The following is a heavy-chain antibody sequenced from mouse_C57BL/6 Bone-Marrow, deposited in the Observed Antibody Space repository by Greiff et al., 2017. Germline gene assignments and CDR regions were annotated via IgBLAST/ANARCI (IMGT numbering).Heavy chain of an antibody. CDR1: GFTFSDAW. J-gene: IGHJ3*01. CDR2: IRNKANNHAP. V-gene: IGHV6-6*01. D-gene: IGHD2-3*01. Sequence: EVMLVESGGGLVQPGGSMKLSCAASGFTFSDAWMDWVRQSPEQGLEWVAEIRNKANNHAPYYAESVKGRFTISRDDSKSSVYLQMNSLRAEDTGIYYCTRDGYYWFAYWGQGTLVTVSA. CDR3: TRDGYYWFAY.